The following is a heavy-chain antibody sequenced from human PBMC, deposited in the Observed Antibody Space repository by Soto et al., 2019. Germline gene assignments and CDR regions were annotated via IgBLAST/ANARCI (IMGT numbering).Heavy chain of an antibody. D-gene: IGHD3-10*01. CDR2: IIPILGTA. CDR1: GGTFSSYA. V-gene: IGHV1-69*13. CDR3: ARQASGVGSSNFDY. Sequence: SVKVSCKASGGTFSSYAISWVRQAPGQGLEWMGGIIPILGTANYAQKFQGRVTITADESTSTAYMELSSLRSEDTAVYYCARQASGVGSSNFDYWGQGTLVTVSS. J-gene: IGHJ4*02.